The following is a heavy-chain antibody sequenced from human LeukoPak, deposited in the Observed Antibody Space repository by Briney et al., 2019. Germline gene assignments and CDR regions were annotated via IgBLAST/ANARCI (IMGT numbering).Heavy chain of an antibody. D-gene: IGHD3-22*01. CDR2: IFYSGST. CDR1: GGSISSYY. V-gene: IGHV4-59*01. J-gene: IGHJ6*02. Sequence: SETLSLTCTVSGGSISSYYWSWIRQPPGKGLEWIGYIFYSGSTNCNPSLKSRVTISVDTSENQFSLNLSSVTAADTAIYYCARDTGYLGSNYGMDVWGQGTTVTVSS. CDR3: ARDTGYLGSNYGMDV.